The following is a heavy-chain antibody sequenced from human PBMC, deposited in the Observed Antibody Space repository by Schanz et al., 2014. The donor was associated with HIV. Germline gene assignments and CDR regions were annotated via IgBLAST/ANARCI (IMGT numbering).Heavy chain of an antibody. D-gene: IGHD2-15*01. V-gene: IGHV3-30*04. J-gene: IGHJ4*02. CDR3: ARGGIWEWDQPDFDY. CDR1: GFPFSRYA. Sequence: QVQLVESGGGVVQPGRSLRLSCAASGFPFSRYAMHWVRQAPGKGLEWVAIISYDGKKQHYADSVKGRFTISRDNSKNTLYLQMNSLRAEDTAVYYCARGGIWEWDQPDFDYWGQGTLVTVSS. CDR2: ISYDGKKQ.